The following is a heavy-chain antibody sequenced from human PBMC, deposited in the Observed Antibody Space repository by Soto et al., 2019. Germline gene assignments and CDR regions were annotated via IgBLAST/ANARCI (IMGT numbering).Heavy chain of an antibody. J-gene: IGHJ6*02. D-gene: IGHD5-18*01. CDR3: ARDGRKQLWVEGRNAMDV. CDR1: AYTFNTYG. CDR2: ISGHKGQT. V-gene: IGHV1-18*01. Sequence: QVQLVQSGPEVKKPGASVKVSCKASAYTFNTYGIIWVGRAPGQGLEWMGWISGHKGQTNYAQKFRGRVTITTDTSTSTAYMELRSLRSDDTAIYYCARDGRKQLWVEGRNAMDVWGQGTTVTVSS.